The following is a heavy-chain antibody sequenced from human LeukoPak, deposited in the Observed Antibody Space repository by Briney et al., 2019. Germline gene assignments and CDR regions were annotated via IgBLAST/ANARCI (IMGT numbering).Heavy chain of an antibody. V-gene: IGHV4-59*13. CDR1: GVSITSYY. Sequence: SETLSLTCSVSGVSITSYYWNWIRQSPGKGLEWLANIHSRGTTNFNPSLKSRVTLSLDTSKSQFALKVTSVTAADTAVYYCARDAPSSIAAAGGIDYWGQGTLVTVSS. CDR2: IHSRGTT. CDR3: ARDAPSSIAAAGGIDY. D-gene: IGHD6-13*01. J-gene: IGHJ4*02.